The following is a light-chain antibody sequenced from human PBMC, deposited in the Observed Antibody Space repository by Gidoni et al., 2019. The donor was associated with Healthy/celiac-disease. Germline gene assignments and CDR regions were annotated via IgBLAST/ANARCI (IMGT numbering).Light chain of an antibody. CDR3: QQRSNRPPLT. CDR2: DAS. CDR1: QSVSNY. V-gene: IGKV3-11*02. J-gene: IGKJ4*01. Sequence: EIVLTQSPAPLSLSPGERDTLSCRARQSVSNYLAWYQQKPGQAPRLLLYDASSRSGRDFTLTISSLEPEDFAVYYCQQRSNRPPLTFGGGTKVEIK.